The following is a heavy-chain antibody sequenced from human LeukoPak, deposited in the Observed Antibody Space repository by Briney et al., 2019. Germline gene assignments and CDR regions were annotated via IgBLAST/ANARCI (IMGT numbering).Heavy chain of an antibody. CDR2: IYSGGST. CDR3: ARESVVTEGDAFDI. V-gene: IGHV3-53*01. Sequence: GGSLRLSCAASGFTFSSNYMSWVRQAPGKGLEWVSVIYSGGSTYYADSVKGRFTISRDNSKNTLYLQMNSLRAEDTAVYYCARESVVTEGDAFDIWGQGTMVTVSS. J-gene: IGHJ3*02. CDR1: GFTFSSNY. D-gene: IGHD4-23*01.